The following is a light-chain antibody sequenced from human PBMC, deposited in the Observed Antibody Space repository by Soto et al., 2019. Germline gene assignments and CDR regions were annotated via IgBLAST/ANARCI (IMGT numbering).Light chain of an antibody. CDR2: SAS. V-gene: IGKV3-20*01. CDR3: QQYGTSRVT. J-gene: IGKJ3*01. Sequence: EVVLTQSPGTLSLSPGERATLSCRASQSINNNLAWYQHKPGQAPRLLIYSASSRAAGIPDRFSGSGSRTDFTLTISSLEPEDFAVYYCQQYGTSRVTFGPGTKVDI. CDR1: QSINNN.